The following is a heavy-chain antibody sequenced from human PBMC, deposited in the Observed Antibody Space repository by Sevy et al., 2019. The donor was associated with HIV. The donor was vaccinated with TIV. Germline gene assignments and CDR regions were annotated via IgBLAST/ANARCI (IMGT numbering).Heavy chain of an antibody. CDR2: INHSGGT. J-gene: IGHJ3*02. Sequence: SETLSLTCAVYGGSFSGYYWSWIRQPPGKELEWIGEINHSGGTNYTPSLKSRVTISVDTSKNQFSLKLNSVTAADTAVYYCARHCTGSSCSHAFDIWGQGTMVTVSS. CDR3: ARHCTGSSCSHAFDI. V-gene: IGHV4-34*01. CDR1: GGSFSGYY. D-gene: IGHD2-15*01.